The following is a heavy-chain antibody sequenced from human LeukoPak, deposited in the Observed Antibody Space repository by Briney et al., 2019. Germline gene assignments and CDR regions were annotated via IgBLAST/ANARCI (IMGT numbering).Heavy chain of an antibody. V-gene: IGHV1-58*01. CDR3: ARSRVPAGKYCSGGSCYGGFDY. CDR2: IVVGSGNT. J-gene: IGHJ4*02. Sequence: SVKVSCKASGFTFTSSAVQWVRQARGQRLEWIGWIVVGSGNTNYAQKFQERVTITRDTSASTAYMELSSLRSEDTAVYYCARSRVPAGKYCSGGSCYGGFDYWGQGTLVTVSS. D-gene: IGHD2-15*01. CDR1: GFTFTSSA.